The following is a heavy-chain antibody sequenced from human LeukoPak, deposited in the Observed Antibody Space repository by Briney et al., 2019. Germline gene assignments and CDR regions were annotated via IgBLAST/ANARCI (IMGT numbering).Heavy chain of an antibody. CDR1: NGSISSYH. CDR2: ILTSGTT. CDR3: ARLRVSGSYLYYFDY. Sequence: TSETLSLTCTVYNGSISSYHWSWVRQPPGKGLEWIGYILTSGTTNYNPSLKSQLTISVDTSKNQFTLKLSSVTAADTAVYYCARLRVSGSYLYYFDYWGQGTLVTVSS. D-gene: IGHD1-26*01. V-gene: IGHV4-4*09. J-gene: IGHJ4*02.